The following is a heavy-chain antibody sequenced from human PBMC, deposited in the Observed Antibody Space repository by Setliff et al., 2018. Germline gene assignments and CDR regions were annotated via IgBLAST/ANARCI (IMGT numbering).Heavy chain of an antibody. Sequence: HPGGSLRLSCAASGFTFNSYSINWVRQAPGKGLEWVAVIWDDGGNKYHADSVKGRFTISRDNPKNTVFLHMGSLRAEDTAEYHCAKWRRSITMLSGYMDVWGKGTTVTVSS. V-gene: IGHV3-33*08. D-gene: IGHD3-10*01. CDR3: AKWRRSITMLSGYMDV. J-gene: IGHJ6*03. CDR1: GFTFNSYS. CDR2: IWDDGGNK.